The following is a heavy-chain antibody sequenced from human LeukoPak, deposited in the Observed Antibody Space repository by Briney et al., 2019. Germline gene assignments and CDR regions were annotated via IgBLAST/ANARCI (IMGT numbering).Heavy chain of an antibody. J-gene: IGHJ3*02. CDR2: ISDSGGRT. D-gene: IGHD3-10*01. V-gene: IGHV3-23*01. CDR1: GFTFSSYG. CDR3: ARDPTMVRGLPPSFDI. Sequence: PGGSLRLSCAASGFTFSSYGMSWVRQAPGKGLEWVSAISDSGGRTFYADSVKGRFTISRDNSKNTLYLQINSLRAEDTAVYYCARDPTMVRGLPPSFDIWGQGTMVTVSS.